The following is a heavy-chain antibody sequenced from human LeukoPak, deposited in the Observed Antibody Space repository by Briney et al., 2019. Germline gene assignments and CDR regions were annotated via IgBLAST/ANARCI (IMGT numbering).Heavy chain of an antibody. Sequence: SETLSLTCTVSGGSISSYYWSWIRQPPGKGLEWIGYIYYSGSTNYNPSLKSRVTISVDTSKNQFSLKLSSVTAADTAVYYCARDDSSGYYLFHYFDYWGQGTLVTVSS. V-gene: IGHV4-59*12. J-gene: IGHJ4*02. CDR3: ARDDSSGYYLFHYFDY. CDR1: GGSISSYY. D-gene: IGHD3-22*01. CDR2: IYYSGST.